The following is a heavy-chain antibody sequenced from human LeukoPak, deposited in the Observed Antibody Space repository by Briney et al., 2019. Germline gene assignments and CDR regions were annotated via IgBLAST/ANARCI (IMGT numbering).Heavy chain of an antibody. CDR1: GGTFRSYA. CDR2: IIPIFGTA. J-gene: IGHJ4*02. V-gene: IGHV1-69*13. CDR3: ARDQGYRYGYGDFDY. Sequence: SVKVSCKASGGTFRSYAISWVRQAPGQGLEWMGGIIPIFGTANYAQKFQGRVTITADESTSTAYMKLSSLRSEDTAVYYCARDQGYRYGYGDFDYWGQGTLVTVSS. D-gene: IGHD5-18*01.